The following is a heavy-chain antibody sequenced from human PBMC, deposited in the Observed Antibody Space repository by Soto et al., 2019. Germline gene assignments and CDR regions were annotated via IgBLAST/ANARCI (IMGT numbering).Heavy chain of an antibody. D-gene: IGHD5-18*01. CDR3: AHKLDTADWFDP. V-gene: IGHV2-5*01. CDR2: IYWNDDK. Sequence: QITLRESGPTLVKPTQTLTLTCIFSGFSLRNSGVGVVWIRQPPGKALEWVALIYWNDDKRYSPSLKSRLTITKDTSKNQVVLTMTNVDPVDTATYYCAHKLDTADWFDPWGQGTLVTVS. CDR1: GFSLRNSGVG. J-gene: IGHJ5*02.